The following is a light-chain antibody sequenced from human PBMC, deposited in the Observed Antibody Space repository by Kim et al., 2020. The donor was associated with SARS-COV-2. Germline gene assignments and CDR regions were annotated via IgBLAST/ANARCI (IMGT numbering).Light chain of an antibody. CDR1: SSNIGSNY. CDR2: TDT. CDR3: AAWDDGLRGRM. J-gene: IGLJ3*02. V-gene: IGLV1-44*01. Sequence: QSVLTQPPSASGTPGQRVTISCSGSSSNIGSNYVSWYQHLPGTAPKLLIYTDTQRPSGVPDRFSGSKSGTSASLAISGLQSEDGADYYCAAWDDGLRGRMFGGGTQLTVL.